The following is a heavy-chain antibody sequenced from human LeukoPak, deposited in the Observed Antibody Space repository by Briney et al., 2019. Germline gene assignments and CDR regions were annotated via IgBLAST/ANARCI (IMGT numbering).Heavy chain of an antibody. D-gene: IGHD2-15*01. CDR3: AVAGARRGFYFDY. J-gene: IGHJ4*02. CDR1: GFTFSSYG. V-gene: IGHV3-30*03. CDR2: ISYDGSNK. Sequence: GRSLRLSCAASGFTFSSYGMHWVRQAPGKGLEWVAVISYDGSNKYYADSVKGRFTTSRDNSKNTLYLQMNSLRAEDTAVYYCAVAGARRGFYFDYWGQGTLVTVSS.